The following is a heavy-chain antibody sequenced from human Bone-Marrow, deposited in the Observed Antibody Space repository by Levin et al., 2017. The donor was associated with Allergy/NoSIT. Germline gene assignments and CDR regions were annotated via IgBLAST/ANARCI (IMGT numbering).Heavy chain of an antibody. CDR1: GGSIRTSY. J-gene: IGHJ5*02. CDR3: ARGTYYYYDSSGYLFWIDP. CDR2: IYHSGSS. V-gene: IGHV4-59*01. D-gene: IGHD3-22*01. Sequence: SQTLSLPCTVSGGSIRTSYWTWIRPPPGKGLEWIGYIYHSGSSNYNPSLKSRATISIDTSRNQFSLKLTSVTTADTAVYYCARGTYYYYDSSGYLFWIDPWGQGTLVTVSS.